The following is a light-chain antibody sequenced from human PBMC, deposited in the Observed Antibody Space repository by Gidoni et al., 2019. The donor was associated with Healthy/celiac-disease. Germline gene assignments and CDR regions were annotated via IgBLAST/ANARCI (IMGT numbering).Light chain of an antibody. Sequence: QSVLTQPPSVSEAPRQRVTISCSGSSSNIGNNAVNWYQQLPGKAPKLLIYYDDLLPSGGSDRFSGAKSGSSASLAISGLQAEDEADYYCAAWDDSLNGWVVGGGTKLTVL. CDR1: SSNIGNNA. V-gene: IGLV1-36*01. CDR2: YDD. CDR3: AAWDDSLNGWV. J-gene: IGLJ3*02.